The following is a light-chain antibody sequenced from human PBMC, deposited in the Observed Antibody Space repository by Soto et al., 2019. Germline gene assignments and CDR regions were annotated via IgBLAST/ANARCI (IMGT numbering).Light chain of an antibody. CDR3: SSYTSSSTYV. Sequence: QSALNQPASVSGSPGQSSPISCTGTSSDVGGYNYVSWYQQHPGKAPKLMVYDVSNRPSGVSNRFSGSKSGNTASLTISGLQAEDEADYYCSSYTSSSTYVFGTGTKVTVL. CDR1: SSDVGGYNY. J-gene: IGLJ1*01. V-gene: IGLV2-14*01. CDR2: DVS.